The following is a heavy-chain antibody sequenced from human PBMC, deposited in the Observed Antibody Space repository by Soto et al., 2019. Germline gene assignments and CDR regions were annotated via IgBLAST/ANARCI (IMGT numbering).Heavy chain of an antibody. CDR2: IYYSGST. J-gene: IGHJ6*02. CDR3: ARDPYDFWSGHYGMDV. CDR1: GGSISSYY. V-gene: IGHV4-59*01. Sequence: SETLSLTCTVSGGSISSYYWSWIRQPPGKGLEWIGYIYYSGSTNYNPSLKSRVTISVDTSKNQFSLKLSAVTAADTAVYYCARDPYDFWSGHYGMDVWGQGTTVT. D-gene: IGHD3-3*01.